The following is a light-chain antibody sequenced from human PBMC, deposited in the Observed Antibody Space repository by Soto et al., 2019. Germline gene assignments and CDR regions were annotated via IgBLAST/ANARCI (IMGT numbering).Light chain of an antibody. CDR2: EVS. Sequence: QSALTQPASVSGSPGQSITISCTGTSSDVGGYNYVSWYQHHPGKAPKLMIYEVSNRPSGVSNRFSGSKSGNTASLTISGLQADDEADYYCSSYSRDTTVLFGGGTKVTVL. CDR3: SSYSRDTTVL. CDR1: SSDVGGYNY. V-gene: IGLV2-14*01. J-gene: IGLJ2*01.